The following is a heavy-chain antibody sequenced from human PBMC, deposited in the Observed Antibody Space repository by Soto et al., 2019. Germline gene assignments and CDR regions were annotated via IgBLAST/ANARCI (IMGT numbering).Heavy chain of an antibody. D-gene: IGHD3-10*01. CDR1: GFTVSSNY. CDR3: AGAGDYYYYYMDV. Sequence: PGGSLRLSCAASGFTVSSNYMSWVRQAPGKGLEWVSVIYSGGSTYYADSVKGRFTISRDNSKNTLYLQMNSLRAEDTAVYYCAGAGDYYYYYMDVWGKGTTVTVSS. J-gene: IGHJ6*03. CDR2: IYSGGST. V-gene: IGHV3-66*01.